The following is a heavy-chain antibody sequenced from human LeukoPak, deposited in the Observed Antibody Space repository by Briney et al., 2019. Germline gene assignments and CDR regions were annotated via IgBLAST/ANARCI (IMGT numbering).Heavy chain of an antibody. CDR1: GYSISSGYY. Sequence: PSETLSLTCTVSGYSISSGYYWSWIRQPPGKGLEWIGEINHSGSTNYNPSLKSRVTISVDTSKNQFSLKLSSVTAADTAVYYCARVRPDEQPYGGFDYWGQGTPVTVSS. V-gene: IGHV4-38-2*02. D-gene: IGHD4-23*01. CDR3: ARVRPDEQPYGGFDY. CDR2: INHSGST. J-gene: IGHJ4*02.